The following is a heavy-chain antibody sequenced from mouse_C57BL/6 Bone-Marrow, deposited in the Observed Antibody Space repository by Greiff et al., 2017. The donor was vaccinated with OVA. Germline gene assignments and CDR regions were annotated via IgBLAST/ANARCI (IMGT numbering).Heavy chain of an antibody. Sequence: VQLQQSGAELVKPGASVKLSCTASGFNIKDYYMHWVKQRPEQGLEWIGRIDPEDGDTKYAPKFQGKATITADTSSNTAYLQLSNLTSEDTAVYYCARYQLWATTKGAMDYWGQGTSVTVSS. D-gene: IGHD1-1*01. CDR3: ARYQLWATTKGAMDY. V-gene: IGHV14-2*01. CDR2: IDPEDGDT. CDR1: GFNIKDYY. J-gene: IGHJ4*01.